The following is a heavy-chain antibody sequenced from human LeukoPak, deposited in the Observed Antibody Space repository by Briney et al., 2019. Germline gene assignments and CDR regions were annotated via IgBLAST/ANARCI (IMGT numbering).Heavy chain of an antibody. CDR1: GFTVSSSH. CDR2: TYSGGNT. CDR3: ARGRDYFPIDY. Sequence: GGSLRLSCAASGFTVSSSHMIWVRQTPGKGLVWVSVTYSGGNTDYADSVKGRFTISRDNSRNTLYLQMSSLRVEDTAIYYCARGRDYFPIDYWGQGTFVIVSS. D-gene: IGHD2/OR15-2a*01. V-gene: IGHV3-53*01. J-gene: IGHJ4*02.